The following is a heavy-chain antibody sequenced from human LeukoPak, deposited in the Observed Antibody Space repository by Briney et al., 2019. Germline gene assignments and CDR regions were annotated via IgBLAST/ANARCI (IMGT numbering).Heavy chain of an antibody. J-gene: IGHJ4*02. CDR2: ISPSGGST. Sequence: ASVKVSCKASGYTFTSYGISWVRQAPGQGPEWMGVISPSGGSTTYAQKFQGRVTLTRDMSTSTDYLELSSLRSEDTAVYYCARDHSSSSQLLDYWGQGTLVTISS. CDR1: GYTFTSYG. D-gene: IGHD6-13*01. CDR3: ARDHSSSSQLLDY. V-gene: IGHV1-46*01.